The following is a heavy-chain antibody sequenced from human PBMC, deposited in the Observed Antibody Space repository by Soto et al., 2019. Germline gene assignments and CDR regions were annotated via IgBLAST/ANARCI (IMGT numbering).Heavy chain of an antibody. CDR1: GYTFTGYY. J-gene: IGHJ5*02. CDR3: ARGLGSSSWYPFDP. V-gene: IGHV1-2*04. Sequence: ASVKASCKASGYTFTGYYMHWVRQAPGQGLEWMGWINPNSGGTNYAQKFQGWVTMTRDTSISTAYMELSRLRSDDTAVYYCARGLGSSSWYPFDPWGQGTLVTVSS. D-gene: IGHD6-13*01. CDR2: INPNSGGT.